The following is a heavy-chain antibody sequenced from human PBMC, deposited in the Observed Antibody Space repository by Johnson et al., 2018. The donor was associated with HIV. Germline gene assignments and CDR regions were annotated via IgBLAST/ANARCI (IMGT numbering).Heavy chain of an antibody. J-gene: IGHJ3*02. D-gene: IGHD3-22*01. Sequence: VQLVESGGGLVQPGGSPRLSCAASGFTVSSNYMSWVRQAPGKGLEWVSVIYSGGSTYYADSVKGRFTISRDNSKNTVYLQMNSLRAEDTAVYYCARGSYYDSSGDAFDIWGQGTMVTVSS. CDR3: ARGSYYDSSGDAFDI. CDR1: GFTVSSNY. V-gene: IGHV3-66*02. CDR2: IYSGGST.